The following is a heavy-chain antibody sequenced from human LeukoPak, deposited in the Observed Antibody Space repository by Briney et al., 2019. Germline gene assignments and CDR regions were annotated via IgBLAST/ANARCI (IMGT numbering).Heavy chain of an antibody. V-gene: IGHV4-59*02. Sequence: SETLSLTCTVSGGSVTSYYWSWIRQPPGKGLEWIGYIYYSGSTNYSPSLQSRVTISLDMSKNQFSLQLRSVAAVDTAVYYCARDRLEVLDYYFGYWGQGTLVTVSS. CDR2: IYYSGST. D-gene: IGHD1-1*01. J-gene: IGHJ4*02. CDR3: ARDRLEVLDYYFGY. CDR1: GGSVTSYY.